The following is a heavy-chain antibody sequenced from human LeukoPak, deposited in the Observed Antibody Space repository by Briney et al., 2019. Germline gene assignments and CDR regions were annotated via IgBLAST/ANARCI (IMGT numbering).Heavy chain of an antibody. V-gene: IGHV3-13*04. Sequence: GGSLRLSCAASGFTFSSYDMHWARQATGKGLEWVSAIGTAGDTYYPGSVKGRFTISRENAKNSLYLQMNSLRAGDTAVYYCARSRPYGGYGGATTYYYYGMDVWGQGTTVTVSS. CDR3: ARSRPYGGYGGATTYYYYGMDV. CDR1: GFTFSSYD. D-gene: IGHD4-17*01. J-gene: IGHJ6*02. CDR2: IGTAGDT.